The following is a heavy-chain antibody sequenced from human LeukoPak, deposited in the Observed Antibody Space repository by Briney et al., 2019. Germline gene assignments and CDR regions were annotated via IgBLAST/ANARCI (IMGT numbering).Heavy chain of an antibody. CDR3: ARDLPGDMRDAFDI. D-gene: IGHD3-9*01. CDR1: GSSINSGGYY. CDR2: IYNSGTT. Sequence: SETLSLTCSVSGSSINSGGYYWSWIRQHPGKGLEWIGYIYNSGTTYYSPSLKSRVTISVDTSKNQFSLKLTSVTAADTAVYFCARDLPGDMRDAFDIWGQGTMVTVSS. J-gene: IGHJ3*02. V-gene: IGHV4-31*03.